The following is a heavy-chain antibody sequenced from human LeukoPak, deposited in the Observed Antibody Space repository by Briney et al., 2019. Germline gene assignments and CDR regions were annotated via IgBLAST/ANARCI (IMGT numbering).Heavy chain of an antibody. CDR1: GASTSSYL. CDR3: ARGYCSGGSCYYIDY. J-gene: IGHJ4*02. V-gene: IGHV4-59*01. Sequence: PPETPSLTCAASGASTSSYLWSSIRQPPGQSLEWIGYIYHTGSTNFNPSLKSRVTISVDTSKNQFSLKLSAVTAADTAVYYCARGYCSGGSCYYIDYWGQGTLVTVSS. CDR2: IYHTGST. D-gene: IGHD2-15*01.